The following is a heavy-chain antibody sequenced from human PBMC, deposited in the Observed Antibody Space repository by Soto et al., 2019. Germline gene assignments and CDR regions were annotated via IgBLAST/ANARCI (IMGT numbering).Heavy chain of an antibody. J-gene: IGHJ5*02. CDR3: ARDSPYGSGTYNWFDP. CDR2: ISAYNGNT. D-gene: IGHD3-10*01. Sequence: ASVKVSCKASGYTFTTSAISWVRQAPGQGLEWMGWISAYNGNTNYAQKLQGRVTMTTDTSTSTAYMELRSLRSDDTAVYYCARDSPYGSGTYNWFDPWGQGTLVTVSS. CDR1: GYTFTTSA. V-gene: IGHV1-18*01.